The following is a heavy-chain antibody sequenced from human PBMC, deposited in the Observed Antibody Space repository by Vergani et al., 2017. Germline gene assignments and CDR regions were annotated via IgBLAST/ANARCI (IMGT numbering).Heavy chain of an antibody. V-gene: IGHV4-59*01. CDR2: IYYSGST. Sequence: QVQLQESGPGLVKPSETLSLTCTVSGGSISSYYWSWIRQPPGKGLEWIGYIYYSGSTNYNTSLESRVTISVDTSKNQFSLKLSSVTAADTAVYYCARADWGMVASFDYWGQGTLVTVSS. J-gene: IGHJ4*02. CDR3: ARADWGMVASFDY. D-gene: IGHD1-26*01. CDR1: GGSISSYY.